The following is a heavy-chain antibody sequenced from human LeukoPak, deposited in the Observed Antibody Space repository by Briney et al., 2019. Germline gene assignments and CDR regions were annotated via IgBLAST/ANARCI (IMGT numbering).Heavy chain of an antibody. Sequence: SVKVSCKASGGTFSSYAISWVRQAPGQGLEWMGGIIPIFGTANYARKFQGRVTITADESTSTAYMELSSLRSEDTAVYYCARYALGIAAAGLPNAFDIWGQGTMVTVSS. CDR1: GGTFSSYA. D-gene: IGHD6-13*01. V-gene: IGHV1-69*13. CDR2: IIPIFGTA. CDR3: ARYALGIAAAGLPNAFDI. J-gene: IGHJ3*02.